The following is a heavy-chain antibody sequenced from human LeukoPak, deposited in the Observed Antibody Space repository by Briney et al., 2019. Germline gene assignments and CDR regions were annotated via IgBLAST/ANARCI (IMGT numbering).Heavy chain of an antibody. V-gene: IGHV3-48*02. Sequence: GGSLRLSCAASGFTFSSCSMNWVRQAPGKGLEWVSYISSSSSTMYYADSVKGRFTISRDNAKNSLYLQMNSLTDEDTAVYYCARSARDSEYTNMDYWGQGTLVTVSS. D-gene: IGHD5-18*01. CDR3: ARSARDSEYTNMDY. CDR1: GFTFSSCS. CDR2: ISSSSSTM. J-gene: IGHJ4*02.